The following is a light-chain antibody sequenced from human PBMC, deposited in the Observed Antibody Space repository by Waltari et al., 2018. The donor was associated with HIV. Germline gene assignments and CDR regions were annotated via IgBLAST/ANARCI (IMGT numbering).Light chain of an antibody. Sequence: DIVMTQSPESLAVSLGERATINCKSSQTIFYKSNNKNYLAWYQRKPGQSPKLLVSWASNREFVGPDRFSGSGSGTDFTLTISSLQAEDVAVYYCQQFYRTPYTFGQGTRLEFK. CDR1: QTIFYKSNNKNY. V-gene: IGKV4-1*01. CDR2: WAS. CDR3: QQFYRTPYT. J-gene: IGKJ2*01.